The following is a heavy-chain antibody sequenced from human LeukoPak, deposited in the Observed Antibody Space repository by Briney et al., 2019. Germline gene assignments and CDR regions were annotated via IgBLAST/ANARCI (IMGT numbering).Heavy chain of an antibody. Sequence: CAAXXFXXXSXXMSXVXQXXXXXXXXVSVIYSGGSTYYADSVKGRFTISRDNSKNTLYLQMNSLRAEDTAVYYCARAQDPDAFDIWGQGTMVTVSS. CDR2: IYSGGST. V-gene: IGHV3-53*01. CDR3: ARAQDPDAFDI. D-gene: IGHD2-15*01. CDR1: XFXXXSXX. J-gene: IGHJ3*02.